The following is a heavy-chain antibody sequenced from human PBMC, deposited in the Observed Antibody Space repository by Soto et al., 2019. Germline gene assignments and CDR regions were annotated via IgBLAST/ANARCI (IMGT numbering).Heavy chain of an antibody. CDR2: IWYDGSNK. D-gene: IGHD2-15*01. J-gene: IGHJ4*02. V-gene: IGHV3-33*01. CDR1: GFTFSSYG. CDR3: ARDGYWCGGSCYSVPVFDY. Sequence: QVQLVESGGGVVQPGRSLRLSCAASGFTFSSYGMHWVRQAPGKGLEGVAVIWYDGSNKYYADSVKGRFNISRDNSKNTLYLQMNSLRAEDTAVYYCARDGYWCGGSCYSVPVFDYWGQGTLVTVSS.